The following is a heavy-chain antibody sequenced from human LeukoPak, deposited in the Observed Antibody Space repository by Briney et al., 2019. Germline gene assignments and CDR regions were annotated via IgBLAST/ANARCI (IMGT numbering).Heavy chain of an antibody. CDR3: ARHPAPGVREDEYYYYMDV. J-gene: IGHJ6*03. D-gene: IGHD3-10*01. V-gene: IGHV5-51*01. CDR2: TYPGDSDT. Sequence: GESLKISCKGSGYSFTSYWIGWVRQMPGKGLEWMGITYPGDSDTRYSPSFQGQVTISADKSISTAYLQWSSLKASDTAMYYCARHPAPGVREDEYYYYMDVWGKGTTVTVSS. CDR1: GYSFTSYW.